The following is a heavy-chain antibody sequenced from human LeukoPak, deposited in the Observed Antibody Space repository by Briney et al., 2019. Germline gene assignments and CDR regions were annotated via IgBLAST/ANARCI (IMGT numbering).Heavy chain of an antibody. J-gene: IGHJ3*02. V-gene: IGHV3-48*01. CDR2: ISSPSSTI. CDR1: GFTFSSYS. CDR3: ARSSHNAFDI. Sequence: GGSLRLSCAASGFTFSSYSMNWVRQAPGKGLEWVSYISSPSSTIYYVDSVKGRFTISRDNAKSSVSLQMNSLRAEDTAVYYCARSSHNAFDIWGQGTMVTVSP.